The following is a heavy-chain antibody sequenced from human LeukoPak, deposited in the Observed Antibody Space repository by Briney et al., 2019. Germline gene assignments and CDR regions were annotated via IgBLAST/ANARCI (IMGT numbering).Heavy chain of an antibody. V-gene: IGHV3-33*01. Sequence: GGSLRLSCAASDFSFRDYGMHWDRQAPGKGLEWVAGLWYDGSNEDYAESVKGRFTIFRDNSKNTLYLRMNSLRVEDTGIYYCARDGQNASPYAVDVWGQGTAVTVSS. CDR3: ARDGQNASPYAVDV. D-gene: IGHD2-2*01. J-gene: IGHJ6*02. CDR2: LWYDGSNE. CDR1: DFSFRDYG.